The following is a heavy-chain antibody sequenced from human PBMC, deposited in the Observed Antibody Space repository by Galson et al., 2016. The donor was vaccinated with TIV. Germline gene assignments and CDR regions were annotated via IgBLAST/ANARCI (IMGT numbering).Heavy chain of an antibody. CDR1: GFTFSIYG. V-gene: IGHV3-30*18. Sequence: SLRLSCAASGFTFSIYGMHWVRQAPGKGLEWVAVISYDGTNKHYADSVKGRFTISRDNNSKNTLYLHMNSLRLEDTAVNYCAKVGARGYGDHPYDLANWGRGTLVIVSS. CDR3: AKVGARGYGDHPYDLAN. D-gene: IGHD4-17*01. CDR2: ISYDGTNK. J-gene: IGHJ4*02.